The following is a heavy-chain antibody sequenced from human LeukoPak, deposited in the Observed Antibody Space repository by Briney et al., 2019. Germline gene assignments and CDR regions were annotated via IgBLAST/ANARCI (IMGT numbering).Heavy chain of an antibody. Sequence: ASVKVSCKASGNTFIGYWIHWVRQAPGQGLEWMGAINPRGDATIGAQKFQGRVTTTRDTSTSTVYIELSSLRSEDTAVYYCAREGQQLKHFDCWGQGTLVTVSS. CDR3: AREGQQLKHFDC. CDR1: GNTFIGYW. J-gene: IGHJ5*01. CDR2: INPRGDAT. D-gene: IGHD1-1*01. V-gene: IGHV1-46*01.